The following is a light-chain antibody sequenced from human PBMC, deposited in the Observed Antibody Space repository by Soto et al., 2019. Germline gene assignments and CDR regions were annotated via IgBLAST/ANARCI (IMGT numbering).Light chain of an antibody. CDR2: WAS. CDR1: QSVLYSSNNKNY. J-gene: IGKJ4*01. CDR3: QQYYSTPLT. Sequence: DIVMTQSPDSLAVSLGERATINCKSSQSVLYSSNNKNYLAWYQQKPGQPPKLLIYWASTRESGVPDRFSGSGSGTDFTLTISSLHAEDVAVYYCQQYYSTPLTFGGGTKVDI. V-gene: IGKV4-1*01.